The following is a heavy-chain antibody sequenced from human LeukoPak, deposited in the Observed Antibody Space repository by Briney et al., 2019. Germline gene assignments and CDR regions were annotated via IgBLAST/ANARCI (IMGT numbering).Heavy chain of an antibody. J-gene: IGHJ3*02. V-gene: IGHV4-39*07. CDR3: ARPGITSFDI. CDR1: GGSISSSSYY. Sequence: SETLSLTCTVSGGSISSSSYYWGWIRQPPGKGLEWIGSIYYSGSTYYNPSLKSRVTISVDTSKNQFSLKLSSVTAADTAVYYCARPGITSFDIWGQGTMVTVSS. D-gene: IGHD3-10*01. CDR2: IYYSGST.